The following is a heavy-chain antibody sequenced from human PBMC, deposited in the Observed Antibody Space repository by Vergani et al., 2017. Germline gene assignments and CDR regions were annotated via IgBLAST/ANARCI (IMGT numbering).Heavy chain of an antibody. V-gene: IGHV3-11*04. J-gene: IGHJ6*02. CDR3: ANNPGISATRHYYAMDV. Sequence: LEESGGGSVKPGGSLRLSRAASGFKLSDHYMSWIRQAPGKRLGWVSHISPGASTVSYTDSVTGRFTFSRDNDNNSLTLDMTTLRVEDTAVYYCANNPGISATRHYYAMDVWGQGTTVTVSS. D-gene: IGHD2-15*01. CDR2: ISPGASTV. CDR1: GFKLSDHY.